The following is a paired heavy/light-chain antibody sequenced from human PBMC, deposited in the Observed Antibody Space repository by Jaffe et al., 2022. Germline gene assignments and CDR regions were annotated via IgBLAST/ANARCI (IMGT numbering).Light chain of an antibody. Sequence: QSALTQPASVSGSPGQSITISCTGTSSDVGSYNLVSWYQQHPGKAPKLMIYEVSKRPSGVSNRFSGSKSGNTASLTISGLQAEDEADYYCCSYAGSSTHVVFGGGTKLTVL. V-gene: IGLV2-23*02. CDR2: EVS. J-gene: IGLJ2*01. CDR3: CSYAGSSTHVV. CDR1: SSDVGSYNL.
Heavy chain of an antibody. J-gene: IGHJ2*01. Sequence: EVQLVQSGAEVKKPGESLKISCKGSGYSFTSYWIGWVRQMPGKGLEWMGIIYPGDSDTRYSPSFQGQVTISADKSISTAYLQWSSLKASDTAMYYCVRSRYDILTGYYQPDWYFDLWGRGTLVTVSS. CDR1: GYSFTSYW. CDR2: IYPGDSDT. V-gene: IGHV5-51*03. CDR3: VRSRYDILTGYYQPDWYFDL. D-gene: IGHD3-9*01.